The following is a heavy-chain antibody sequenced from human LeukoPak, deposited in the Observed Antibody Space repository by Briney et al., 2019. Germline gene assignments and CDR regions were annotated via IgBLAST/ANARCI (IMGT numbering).Heavy chain of an antibody. CDR3: ANTMIGAFDI. Sequence: SETLSLTCTVSGYSISSGYYWGWIRQPPGKGLEWIGSIYYSGSTYYNPSLKSRVTISVDTSKNQFSLKLSSVTAADTAVYYCANTMIGAFDIWGQGTMVTVSS. D-gene: IGHD3-22*01. J-gene: IGHJ3*02. CDR1: GYSISSGYY. V-gene: IGHV4-38-2*02. CDR2: IYYSGST.